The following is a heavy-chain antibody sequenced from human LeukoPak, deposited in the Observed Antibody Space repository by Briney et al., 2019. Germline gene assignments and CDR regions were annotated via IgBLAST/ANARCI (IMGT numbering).Heavy chain of an antibody. V-gene: IGHV4-4*07. CDR3: ARESAPEGLWFGELRYYYYMDV. Sequence: SETLSLTCTVSGGSISSYYWSWIRQPAGKGLEWIGRIYTSGSSNYNPSLKSRVTMSVDTSKNQFSLKLSSVTAADTAVYYCARESAPEGLWFGELRYYYYMDVWGKGTTVTVSS. CDR1: GGSISSYY. J-gene: IGHJ6*03. D-gene: IGHD3-10*01. CDR2: IYTSGSS.